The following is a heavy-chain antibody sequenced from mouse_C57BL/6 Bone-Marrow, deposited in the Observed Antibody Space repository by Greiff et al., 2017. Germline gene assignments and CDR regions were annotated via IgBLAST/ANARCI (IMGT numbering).Heavy chain of an antibody. J-gene: IGHJ3*01. CDR3: TRDPFAY. Sequence: EVNVVESGAGLVKPGGSLKLSCAASGYTFSSYAMSWVRQTPEKRLEWVAYISSGGDYIYYADTVKGRFTITRDNARNTLYLQMSSLKSEDTAIYYCTRDPFAYWYQGNLVTVSA. CDR2: ISSGGDYI. CDR1: GYTFSSYA. V-gene: IGHV5-9-1*02.